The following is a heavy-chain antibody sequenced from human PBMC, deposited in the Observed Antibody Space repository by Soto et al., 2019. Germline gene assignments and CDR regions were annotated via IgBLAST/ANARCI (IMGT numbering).Heavy chain of an antibody. V-gene: IGHV3-23*01. Sequence: EAQLLESGGELIQPGGSLRLSCAASGFTYSSHGMSWVRQAPGKGLEWIAGLSRGGGSTYYADSVEGRFTISRDNAKNNLDLIMNSLRVEATALYYCARDGQYRADGFDIWGQGTMVTVSS. J-gene: IGHJ3*02. D-gene: IGHD5-12*01. CDR1: GFTYSSHG. CDR3: ARDGQYRADGFDI. CDR2: LSRGGGST.